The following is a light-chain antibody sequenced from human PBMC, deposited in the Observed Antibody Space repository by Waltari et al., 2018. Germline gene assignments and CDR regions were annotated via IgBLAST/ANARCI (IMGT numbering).Light chain of an antibody. CDR2: WAS. CDR3: QQYYGIPLT. J-gene: IGKJ4*01. V-gene: IGKV4-1*01. Sequence: SVFCTSNNKSYLAWYQQKPRQPPKLLISWASTRESGVPDRFSGSGSGTHFTLTISSLQAEDVAVYSCQQYYGIPLTFGGGTKVEIK. CDR1: SVFCTSNNKSY.